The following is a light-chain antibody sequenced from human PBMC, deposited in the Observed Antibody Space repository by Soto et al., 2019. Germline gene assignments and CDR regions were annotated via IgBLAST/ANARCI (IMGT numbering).Light chain of an antibody. CDR3: SSYTTSNTRQIV. CDR1: SSDVGGYNY. J-gene: IGLJ1*01. V-gene: IGLV2-14*03. Sequence: QSVLTQPASVSGSPGQSITISCTGTSSDVGGYNYVSWYQHHPGKAPKLMIYDVSNRPSGVSNRFSGSKSGSTASLTISGLQPEDEADYYCSSYTTSNTRQIVLGTGTKVTVL. CDR2: DVS.